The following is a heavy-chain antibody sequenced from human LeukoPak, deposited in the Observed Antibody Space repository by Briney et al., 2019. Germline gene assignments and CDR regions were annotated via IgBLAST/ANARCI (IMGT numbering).Heavy chain of an antibody. CDR3: AREGDIVATID. CDR2: IIPIFGTA. V-gene: IGHV1-69*01. J-gene: IGHJ4*02. D-gene: IGHD5-12*01. CDR1: GGTFSSYA. Sequence: SVKVSCKASGGTFSSYAISWVRQAPGQGLEWMGGIIPIFGTANYAQKFQGRVTITADESTSTAYMELSSLRSEDTAVYYCAREGDIVATIDWGQGTLSPSPQ.